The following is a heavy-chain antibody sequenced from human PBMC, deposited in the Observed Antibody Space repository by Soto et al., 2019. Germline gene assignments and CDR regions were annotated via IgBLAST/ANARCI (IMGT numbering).Heavy chain of an antibody. Sequence: QVQLVESGGGVVQPGRSLRLSCAASGFTFSIYGMHWVRQDPCKGLEWVAVISYDGSNKYYADSVKGRFTISRDNSKNTLYLQMNSLKAEDTAVYYCAKDGGTYYHTSSLYFDLWGRGTLVTVSS. J-gene: IGHJ2*01. CDR1: GFTFSIYG. V-gene: IGHV3-30*18. CDR2: ISYDGSNK. D-gene: IGHD1-26*01. CDR3: AKDGGTYYHTSSLYFDL.